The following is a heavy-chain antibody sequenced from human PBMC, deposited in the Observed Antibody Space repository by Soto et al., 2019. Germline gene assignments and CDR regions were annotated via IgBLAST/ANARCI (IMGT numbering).Heavy chain of an antibody. Sequence: QVQLVESGGGVVQPGRSLRLSCAASGFTFSSYAMHWVRQAPGKGLEWVAVISYDGSNKYYADSVKGRFTISRDNSKNTLYLQMNSLRAEDTAGYYCARDLKAARPRYYGMDVWGQGTTVTVSS. V-gene: IGHV3-30-3*01. CDR2: ISYDGSNK. CDR3: ARDLKAARPRYYGMDV. CDR1: GFTFSSYA. J-gene: IGHJ6*02. D-gene: IGHD6-6*01.